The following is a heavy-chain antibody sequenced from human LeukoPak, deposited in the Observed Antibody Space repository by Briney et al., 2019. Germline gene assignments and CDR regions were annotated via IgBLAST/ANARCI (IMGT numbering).Heavy chain of an antibody. CDR2: ISSSSSYI. V-gene: IGHV3-21*01. CDR1: GFTFSSYS. D-gene: IGHD3-22*01. CDR3: ARVFFPHSSGYSGMDV. J-gene: IGHJ6*02. Sequence: GGSLRLSCAASGFTFSSYSMNWVRQAPGKGLEWVSSISSSSSYIYYADSVKGRFTISRDNAKNSLYLQMNSLRAEDTAVYYCARVFFPHSSGYSGMDVWGQGTTVTVSS.